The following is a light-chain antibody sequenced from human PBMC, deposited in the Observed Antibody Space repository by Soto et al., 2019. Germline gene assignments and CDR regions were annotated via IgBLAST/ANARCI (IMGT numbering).Light chain of an antibody. J-gene: IGLJ1*01. CDR3: SSYTSSSTYV. V-gene: IGLV2-14*01. Sequence: QPTLTQPASWSGSPGQSITISCTGTSSDVGGYNYVSWYQQHPGKAPKLMIYEVSNRPSGVSNRFSGSKSGNTASLTISGLQAEDEADYYCSSYTSSSTYVYGTGTKVTVL. CDR1: SSDVGGYNY. CDR2: EVS.